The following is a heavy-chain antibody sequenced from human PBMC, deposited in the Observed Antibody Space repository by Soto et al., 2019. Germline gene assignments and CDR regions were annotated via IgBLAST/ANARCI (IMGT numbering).Heavy chain of an antibody. CDR2: IYYSGST. Sequence: QVQLQESGPGLVKPSETLSLTCTVSGGSISSYYWSWIRQPTGKVLEWIGYIYYSGSTNYNHSLKKRNTISADTSQNKFSLQLSSVADAYTAVYYCARHPSRATHTYYCYYMDVWGKGPTVTVSS. J-gene: IGHJ6*03. D-gene: IGHD1-26*01. CDR3: ARHPSRATHTYYCYYMDV. V-gene: IGHV4-59*08. CDR1: GGSISSYY.